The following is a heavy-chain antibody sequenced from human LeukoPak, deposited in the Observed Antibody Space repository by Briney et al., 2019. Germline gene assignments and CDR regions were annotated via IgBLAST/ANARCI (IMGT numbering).Heavy chain of an antibody. D-gene: IGHD2-2*01. J-gene: IGHJ4*02. CDR1: GFTFSSYA. CDR2: ISGSGGST. CDR3: AKVPDIDQGNY. Sequence: GGSLRLSCAASGFTFSSYAMSWVRQAPRKGLEWVSAISGSGGSTYYADSVKGRFTISRDNSKNTLYLQMNSLRAEDTAVYYCAKVPDIDQGNYWGQGTLVTVSS. V-gene: IGHV3-23*01.